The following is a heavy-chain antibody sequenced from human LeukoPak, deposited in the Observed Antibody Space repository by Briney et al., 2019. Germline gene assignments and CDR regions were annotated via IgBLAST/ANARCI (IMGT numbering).Heavy chain of an antibody. D-gene: IGHD6-6*01. CDR1: GGSISSSSYY. J-gene: IGHJ5*02. V-gene: IGHV4-39*01. CDR3: SRRTSAYSSSFPNWFDP. CDR2: TYYSGST. Sequence: SETLSLTCTVSGGSISSSSYYWGWIRQPPGKGLEWIGSTYYSGSTYYNPSLKSRVTISVDASKNQFSLKLSSVTAAGLAVYYCSRRTSAYSSSFPNWFDPWGQGTLVTVSS.